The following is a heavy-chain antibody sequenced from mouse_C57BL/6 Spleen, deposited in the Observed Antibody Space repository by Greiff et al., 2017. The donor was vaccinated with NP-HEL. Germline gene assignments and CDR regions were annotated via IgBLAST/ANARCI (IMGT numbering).Heavy chain of an antibody. CDR3: ARRSSGYVHYFDY. CDR1: GLTFSSYP. CDR2: ISGGGGNT. Sequence: EVKLMESGGGLGKTGGSLKLSCAASGLTFSSYPMCWVRQNAEKRGEGGESISGGGGNTYYPDSVKGRFTISRDNAKNTLYLQMSSLRSEDTALYYCARRSSGYVHYFDYWGQGTTLTVSS. V-gene: IGHV5-9*01. J-gene: IGHJ2*01. D-gene: IGHD3-2*02.